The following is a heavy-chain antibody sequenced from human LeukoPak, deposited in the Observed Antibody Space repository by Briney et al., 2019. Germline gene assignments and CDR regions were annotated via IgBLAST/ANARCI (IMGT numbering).Heavy chain of an antibody. CDR3: ARGAAAGTTFDY. CDR1: GGSISSYY. CDR2: IYTSGST. V-gene: IGHV4-4*09. Sequence: PSETLSLTCTVSGGSISSYYWSWIRQPPGKGLEWIGYIYTSGSTNYNPSLKSRVTISVDTSKNQFSLKLSSVTAADTAVYYCARGAAAGTTFDYWGQGTLVTVSS. D-gene: IGHD6-13*01. J-gene: IGHJ4*02.